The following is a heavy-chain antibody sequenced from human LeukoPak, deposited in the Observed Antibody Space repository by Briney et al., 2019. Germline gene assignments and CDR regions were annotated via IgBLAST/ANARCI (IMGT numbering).Heavy chain of an antibody. CDR2: IFPGGSDT. J-gene: IGHJ4*02. CDR1: GYSFTTYW. CDR3: ARQGRVGATRSSFDY. Sequence: GESLQISCNGSGYSFTTYWIGWVRQMPGKGLEWMGIIFPGGSDTRYSPSFQGQVTISADKSISTAYLQWSSLKASDTAMYYCARQGRVGATRSSFDYWGQGTLVTVSS. D-gene: IGHD1-26*01. V-gene: IGHV5-51*01.